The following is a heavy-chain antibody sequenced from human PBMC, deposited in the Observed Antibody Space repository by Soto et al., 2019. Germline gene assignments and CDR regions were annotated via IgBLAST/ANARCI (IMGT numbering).Heavy chain of an antibody. J-gene: IGHJ6*03. CDR2: IYYSGST. CDR3: ARIGAGYPYYYYMDV. CDR1: GGSISSYY. V-gene: IGHV4-59*01. D-gene: IGHD3-9*01. Sequence: SETLSLTCTVSGGSISSYYWSWIRQPPGKGLEWIGYIYYSGSTNYNPSLKSRVTISVDTSKNQFSLKLSSVTAADTAVYYCARIGAGYPYYYYMDVWGKGTTVTVSS.